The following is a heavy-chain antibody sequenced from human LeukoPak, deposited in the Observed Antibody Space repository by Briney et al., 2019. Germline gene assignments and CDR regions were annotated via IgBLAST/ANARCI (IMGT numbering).Heavy chain of an antibody. V-gene: IGHV3-66*01. CDR1: GFTVSSNY. CDR2: IYSGGST. CDR3: ARSTDTTRDY. J-gene: IGHJ4*02. Sequence: GGSLRLSCAASGFTVSSNYMSWVRQAPGRGLEWVSVIYSGGSTYYADSVKGRFTISRDNSKNTLYLQMNSLRAEDTAVYYCARSTDTTRDYWGQGTLVTVSS. D-gene: IGHD4-17*01.